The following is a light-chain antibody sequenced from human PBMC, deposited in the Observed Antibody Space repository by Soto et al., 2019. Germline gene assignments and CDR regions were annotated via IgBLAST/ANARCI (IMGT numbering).Light chain of an antibody. V-gene: IGKV3-11*01. J-gene: IGKJ5*01. CDR3: QQRSNWPPIT. CDR1: QSVSSY. CDR2: DAS. Sequence: IGLTQSPATLSLSPKERATLSCRPSQSVSSYLAWYQQKPGQAPRLLIYDASNRATGIPARFSGSGSGTDFTLTISSLEPEDFAVYYCQQRSNWPPITFGQGTRLEIK.